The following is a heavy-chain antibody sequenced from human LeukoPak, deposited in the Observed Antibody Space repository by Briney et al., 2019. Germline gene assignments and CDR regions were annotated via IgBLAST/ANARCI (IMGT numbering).Heavy chain of an antibody. V-gene: IGHV3-21*01. J-gene: IGHJ4*02. CDR2: ISITGYYI. Sequence: GGSLRLSCAPSGFTFKKYAMNCVRQAPGKGLEWVSSISITGYYINDADSVKGRFTISRDNSKNSLYLQMNSLRDEDTAVYYCTRGLVSSEYPPTFVPDFWGQGTLVTVSS. CDR1: GFTFKKYA. D-gene: IGHD2/OR15-2a*01. CDR3: TRGLVSSEYPPTFVPDF.